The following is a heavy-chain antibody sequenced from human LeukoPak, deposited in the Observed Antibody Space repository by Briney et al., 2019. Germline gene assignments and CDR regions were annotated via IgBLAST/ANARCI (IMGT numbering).Heavy chain of an antibody. CDR3: AIDYGGAHDAFDI. Sequence: ASVKVSCKAYGGTFTSYYMHWVRQAPGQGLEWMGIINPSGGSTSYAQKFQGRVTMTRDTSTSTVYMELSSLRSEDTAVYYCAIDYGGAHDAFDIWGQGTMVTVSS. J-gene: IGHJ3*02. D-gene: IGHD4-23*01. CDR1: GGTFTSYY. CDR2: INPSGGST. V-gene: IGHV1-46*01.